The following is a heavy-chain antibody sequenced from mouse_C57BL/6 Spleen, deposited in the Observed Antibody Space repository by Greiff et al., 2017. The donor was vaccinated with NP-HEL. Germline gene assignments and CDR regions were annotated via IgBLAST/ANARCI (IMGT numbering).Heavy chain of an antibody. CDR1: GYAFSSSW. J-gene: IGHJ4*01. V-gene: IGHV1-82*01. CDR2: IYPGDGDT. D-gene: IGHD2-13*01. CDR3: ARGDPPMDY. Sequence: VQLQQSGPELVKPGASVKISCKASGYAFSSSWMNWVKQRPGKGLEWIGRIYPGDGDTNYNGKFKGKATLTADKSSSTAYMQLSSLTSEDSAVYFCARGDPPMDYWGQGTSVTVSS.